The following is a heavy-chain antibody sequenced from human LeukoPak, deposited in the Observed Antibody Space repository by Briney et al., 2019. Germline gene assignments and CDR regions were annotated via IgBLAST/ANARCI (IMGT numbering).Heavy chain of an antibody. Sequence: PSETLSLTCTVSGGSISSYYWSWIRQPPGKGLEWIGYIYYSGSTNYNPSLKSRVTISVDTSKNQFSLKLSSVTAADTAVYYCARARKVATITGYFDYWGQGTLVTVSS. J-gene: IGHJ4*02. CDR2: IYYSGST. V-gene: IGHV4-59*01. CDR3: ARARKVATITGYFDY. CDR1: GGSISSYY. D-gene: IGHD5-12*01.